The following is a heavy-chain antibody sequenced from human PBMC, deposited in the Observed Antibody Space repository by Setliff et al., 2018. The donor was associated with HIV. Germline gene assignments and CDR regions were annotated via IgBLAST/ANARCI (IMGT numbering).Heavy chain of an antibody. CDR3: ARPHSGRGGGAWFDP. D-gene: IGHD6-19*01. J-gene: IGHJ5*02. CDR2: ISHSGIT. V-gene: IGHV4-39*02. CDR1: GVSTISSSSSYY. Sequence: SETLSLTCIVSGVSTISSSSSYYWGWIRQPPGKGLEWIGYISHSGITYYNPSLKSRVTISVDTSKNHFSLRLSSVTAADTAVYYCARPHSGRGGGAWFDPWGQGIQVTVSS.